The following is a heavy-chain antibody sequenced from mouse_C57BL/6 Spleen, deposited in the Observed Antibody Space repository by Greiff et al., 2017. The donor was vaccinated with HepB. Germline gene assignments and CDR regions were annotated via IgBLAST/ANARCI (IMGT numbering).Heavy chain of an antibody. V-gene: IGHV1-59*01. CDR2: IDPSDSYT. CDR1: GYTFTSYW. CDR3: ASYSNEGLAWFAY. J-gene: IGHJ3*01. D-gene: IGHD2-5*01. Sequence: VQLQQPGAELVRPGTSVKLSCKASGYTFTSYWMHWVKQRPGQGLEWIGVIDPSDSYTNYNQKFKGKATLTVDTSSSTAYMQLSSLTSEDSAVYYCASYSNEGLAWFAYWGQGTLVTVSA.